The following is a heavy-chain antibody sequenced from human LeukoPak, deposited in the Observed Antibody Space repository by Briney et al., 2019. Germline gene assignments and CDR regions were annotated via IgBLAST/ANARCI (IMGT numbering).Heavy chain of an antibody. CDR1: GYTFTNYD. Sequence: GASVKVSCVTSGYTFTNYDINWVRQAAGQGHEWRGWMNPNSGNTDYAQNFRGRLTFTRDPSPRTAYMELTSLRSEDTAVYYCARSRFGRGVDFDYWGQGTLVTASS. CDR2: MNPNSGNT. J-gene: IGHJ4*02. D-gene: IGHD2-8*02. V-gene: IGHV1-8*03. CDR3: ARSRFGRGVDFDY.